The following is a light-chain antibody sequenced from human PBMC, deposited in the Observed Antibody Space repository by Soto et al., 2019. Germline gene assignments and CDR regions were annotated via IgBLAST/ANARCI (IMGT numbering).Light chain of an antibody. CDR1: GSDVGSFDL. CDR3: SSYAGSLTWV. J-gene: IGLJ3*02. CDR2: EGS. Sequence: QSALTQPASVSGSPEQSITISCTGPGSDVGSFDLVSWYQQHPGKAPKLIIFEGSKRPSGVSDLFSGSKSDNRASLTISGLQAEDEAEYYCSSYAGSLTWVFGGGTKLTVL. V-gene: IGLV2-23*01.